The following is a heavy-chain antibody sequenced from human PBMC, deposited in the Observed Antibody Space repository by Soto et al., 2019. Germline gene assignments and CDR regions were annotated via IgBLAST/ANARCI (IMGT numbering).Heavy chain of an antibody. D-gene: IGHD2-21*01. J-gene: IGHJ5*02. CDR2: TYHRSKWYN. V-gene: IGHV6-1*01. CDR3: VREVAPRGFDP. CDR1: GDSVSSNSAS. Sequence: PSQTLSLTCAISGDSVSSNSASWNCIRQSQSRGLEWLGRTYHRSKWYNYYAVSVKSRLTINPDTSKNQFSLQLNSVAPEDTAVYYCVREVAPRGFDPWGQGTLVTVSS.